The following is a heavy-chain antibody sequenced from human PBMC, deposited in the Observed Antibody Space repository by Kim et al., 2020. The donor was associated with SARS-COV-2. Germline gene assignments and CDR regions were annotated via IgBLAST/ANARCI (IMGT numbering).Heavy chain of an antibody. D-gene: IGHD3-10*01. V-gene: IGHV3-21*01. CDR2: ISSSSSYI. CDR1: GFTFSSYS. CDR3: ASIPITMVRGVLDAFDI. J-gene: IGHJ3*02. Sequence: GGSLRLSCAASGFTFSSYSMNWVRQAPGKGLEWVSSISSSSSYIYYADSVKGRFTISRDNAKNSLYLQMNSLRAEDTAVYYCASIPITMVRGVLDAFDIWGQGTMVTVSS.